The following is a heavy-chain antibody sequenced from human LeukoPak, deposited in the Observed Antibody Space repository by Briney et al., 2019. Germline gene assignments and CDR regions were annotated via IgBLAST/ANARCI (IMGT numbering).Heavy chain of an antibody. CDR1: GGPITSYY. V-gene: IGHV4-4*09. CDR3: ARHYNDNRNDVDY. D-gene: IGHD1-20*01. J-gene: IGHJ4*02. CDR2: IYPRGST. Sequence: SETLSLTCTVSGGPITSYYWSWLRQPPGKGLEWIGYIYPRGSTNYAPSLKGRATISIDTPKNQFSLKLSSVTAADTAVYNCARHYNDNRNDVDYWGQGTLVTVSS.